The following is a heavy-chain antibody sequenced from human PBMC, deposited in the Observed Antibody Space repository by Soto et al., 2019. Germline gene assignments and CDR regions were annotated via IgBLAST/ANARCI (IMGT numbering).Heavy chain of an antibody. J-gene: IGHJ4*02. D-gene: IGHD6-19*01. Sequence: NPSETLSLTCAVYGGSFSGYYWSWIRQPPGKGLEWIGEINHSGSTNYNPSLKSRVTISVDTSKNQFSLKLSSVTAADTAVYYCARTVEQWLVRMVAYFDYWGQGTLVTVSS. CDR2: INHSGST. V-gene: IGHV4-34*01. CDR1: GGSFSGYY. CDR3: ARTVEQWLVRMVAYFDY.